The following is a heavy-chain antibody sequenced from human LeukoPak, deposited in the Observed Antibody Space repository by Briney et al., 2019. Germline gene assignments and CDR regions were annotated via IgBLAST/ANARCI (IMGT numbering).Heavy chain of an antibody. J-gene: IGHJ3*02. Sequence: SETLFLTCTVSGGSMTSYYWTWVRQSPGKGLEWIGFIFYSGNTIFNPSLKSRVTMSIDMSKNQFSLKLSSVTAADTAVYYCAREEGGAFDIWGQGTMVTVSS. D-gene: IGHD3-16*01. CDR3: AREEGGAFDI. V-gene: IGHV4-59*12. CDR1: GGSMTSYY. CDR2: IFYSGNT.